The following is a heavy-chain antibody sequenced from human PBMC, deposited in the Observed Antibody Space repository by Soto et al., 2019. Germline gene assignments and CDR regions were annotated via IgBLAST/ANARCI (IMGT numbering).Heavy chain of an antibody. J-gene: IGHJ4*02. D-gene: IGHD3-16*01. Sequence: GGSLRLSCAASGFTVSTNYMNWVRQAPGKGLEWVSVIYSGGSTYYADSVKGRFTISRDNSKNTLFLQMNSLRVEDTAVYYCARGEPHHYFDYWGQGTLVTVSS. V-gene: IGHV3-66*01. CDR2: IYSGGST. CDR1: GFTVSTNY. CDR3: ARGEPHHYFDY.